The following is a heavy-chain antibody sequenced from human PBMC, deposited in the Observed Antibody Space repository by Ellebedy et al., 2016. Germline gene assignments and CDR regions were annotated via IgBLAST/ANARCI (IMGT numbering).Heavy chain of an antibody. CDR2: LYTNGIT. J-gene: IGHJ3*02. CDR1: GIIINSNY. V-gene: IGHV3-53*01. CDR3: ATRRSGSFDI. D-gene: IGHD3-10*01. Sequence: GESLKISXVGSGIIINSNYMTWVRQAPGKGLEWVSLLYTNGITSYADSVKGRFTISKDNSKHTLYLQMNTLRAEDTAIYYCATRRSGSFDIWGQGTTVTVSS.